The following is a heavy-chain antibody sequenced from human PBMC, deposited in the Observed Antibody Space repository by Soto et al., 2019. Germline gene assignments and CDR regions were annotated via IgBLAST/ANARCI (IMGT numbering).Heavy chain of an antibody. D-gene: IGHD3-9*01. CDR1: GYTFTSYA. CDR3: ARAGLRYFDWLLACWFDP. J-gene: IGHJ5*02. CDR2: INAGNGNT. Sequence: QVQLVQSGAEVKKPGASVKVSCKASGYTFTSYAMHWVRQAPGQRLEWMGWINAGNGNTKYSQKFQGRVTITRDTSASTADMELSSLRSEETAVYYCARAGLRYFDWLLACWFDPWGQGTLVTVSS. V-gene: IGHV1-3*01.